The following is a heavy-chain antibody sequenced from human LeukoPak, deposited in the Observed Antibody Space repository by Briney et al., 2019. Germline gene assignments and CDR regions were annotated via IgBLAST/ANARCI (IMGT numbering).Heavy chain of an antibody. Sequence: GESLKISCKGSGYKFFVYWIGWLRQMPGKGLEWMGIIYPRDSDTRYSPSFQGQVTISADKSITTVYLQWSSLKASDTAMYYCARLYGDYALDYWGQGTLVTVSS. CDR2: IYPRDSDT. J-gene: IGHJ4*02. D-gene: IGHD4-17*01. CDR1: GYKFFVYW. V-gene: IGHV5-51*01. CDR3: ARLYGDYALDY.